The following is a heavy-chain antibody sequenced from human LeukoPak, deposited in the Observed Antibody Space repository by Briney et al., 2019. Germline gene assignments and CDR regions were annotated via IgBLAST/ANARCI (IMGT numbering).Heavy chain of an antibody. D-gene: IGHD3-3*01. J-gene: IGHJ4*02. V-gene: IGHV1-2*02. CDR3: ASLLYYDFWSGNDY. CDR2: INPNSGGT. CDR1: GYTFTGYY. Sequence: ASVKVSCKASGYTFTGYYMHWVRQAPGQGLEWMGWINPNSGGTNYAQKFQGRVTMTRATSISTAYMELSRLRSDDTAVYYCASLLYYDFWSGNDYWGQGTLVTVSS.